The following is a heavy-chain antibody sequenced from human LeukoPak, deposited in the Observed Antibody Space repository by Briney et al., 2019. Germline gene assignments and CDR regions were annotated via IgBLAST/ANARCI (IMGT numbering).Heavy chain of an antibody. Sequence: ASVKVSCKAPGYTFTGYYMHWVRQAPGQGLEWMGWINPNSGGTNYAQKFQGRVTMTRDTSISTAYVELSRLRSDDPAGYYCARGRGVYGGSFYNWFDPWGQGTLVTVSS. V-gene: IGHV1-2*02. CDR2: INPNSGGT. CDR1: GYTFTGYY. D-gene: IGHD1-26*01. CDR3: ARGRGVYGGSFYNWFDP. J-gene: IGHJ5*02.